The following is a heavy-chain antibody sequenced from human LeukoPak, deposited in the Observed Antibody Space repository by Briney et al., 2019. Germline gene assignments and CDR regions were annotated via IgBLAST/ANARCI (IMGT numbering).Heavy chain of an antibody. Sequence: ASVKVSCEASGYTFTSYYMHWVRQAPGQGLEWMGIINPSGGSTSYAQKLQGRVTMTREMSTSTVYMELSSLRSEDTAVYYCARDWGVEARPGYMDVWGKGTTVTVSS. J-gene: IGHJ6*03. CDR3: ARDWGVEARPGYMDV. CDR2: INPSGGST. D-gene: IGHD6-6*01. CDR1: GYTFTSYY. V-gene: IGHV1-46*01.